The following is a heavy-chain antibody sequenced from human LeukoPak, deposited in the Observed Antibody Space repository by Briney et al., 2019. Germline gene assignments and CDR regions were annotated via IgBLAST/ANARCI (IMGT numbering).Heavy chain of an antibody. CDR2: INAGNGNA. Sequence: ASVKVSCKASGYIFTNYGISWVRQAPGQRLEWMGWINAGNGNATYTQKFQDRVTFTRDTSASTAYMDLSSLRSEDTAVYYCAGVSSGWHGYLDHWGQGTPVTVSS. CDR3: AGVSSGWHGYLDH. V-gene: IGHV1-3*01. D-gene: IGHD6-25*01. J-gene: IGHJ4*02. CDR1: GYIFTNYG.